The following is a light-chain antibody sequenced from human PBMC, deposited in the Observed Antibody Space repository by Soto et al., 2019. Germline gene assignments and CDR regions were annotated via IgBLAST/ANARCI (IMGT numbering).Light chain of an antibody. CDR3: ISYTTSNNFDYV. Sequence: QSALTQPASVSGSPGQSITISCAGAYSDIGGYNYVSWYQQHPGKAPKLIIYDVTNRPSGVSNRFSGSKSGITASLTISGLQAEDEADYYCISYTTSNNFDYVFGTGTKVTVL. J-gene: IGLJ1*01. CDR2: DVT. V-gene: IGLV2-14*03. CDR1: YSDIGGYNY.